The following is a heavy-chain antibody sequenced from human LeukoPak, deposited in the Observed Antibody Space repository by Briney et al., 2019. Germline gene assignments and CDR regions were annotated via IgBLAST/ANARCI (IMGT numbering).Heavy chain of an antibody. CDR3: VRDGVGAPPFDY. CDR2: IYYSGST. V-gene: IGHV4-61*01. J-gene: IGHJ4*02. D-gene: IGHD1-26*01. Sequence: SETLSLTCTVSGGSVSSGSYYWSWIRQPPGKGLEWIGYIYYSGSTNYNPSLKSRVTISVDTSKNQFSLKLSSVTAADTAVYYCVRDGVGAPPFDYWGQGALVTVSS. CDR1: GGSVSSGSYY.